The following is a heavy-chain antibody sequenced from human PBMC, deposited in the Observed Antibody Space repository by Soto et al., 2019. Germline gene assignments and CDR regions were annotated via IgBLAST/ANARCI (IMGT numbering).Heavy chain of an antibody. CDR1: GGTFSSYA. Sequence: ASVKHSCKASGGTFSSYAISWVRQAPGQGLEWMGGIIPIFGTANYAQKFQGRVTITADESTSTAYMEISSLRSEDTAVYYCARDAVSIAAAPFDPWGQGTLVTGSS. D-gene: IGHD6-13*01. V-gene: IGHV1-69*13. CDR3: ARDAVSIAAAPFDP. CDR2: IIPIFGTA. J-gene: IGHJ5*02.